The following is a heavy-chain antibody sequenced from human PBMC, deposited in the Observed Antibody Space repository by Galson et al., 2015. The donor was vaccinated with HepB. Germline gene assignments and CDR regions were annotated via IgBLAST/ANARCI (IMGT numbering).Heavy chain of an antibody. V-gene: IGHV4-31*03. CDR2: IYYSGST. CDR3: ASYIAVAGNGVAFDI. CDR1: GGSISSGGYY. D-gene: IGHD6-19*01. J-gene: IGHJ3*02. Sequence: TLSLTCTVSGGSISSGGYYWSWIRQHPGKGLEWIGYIYYSGSTYYNPSLKSRVTISVDTSKNQFSLKLSSVTAADTAVYYCASYIAVAGNGVAFDIWGQGTMVTVSS.